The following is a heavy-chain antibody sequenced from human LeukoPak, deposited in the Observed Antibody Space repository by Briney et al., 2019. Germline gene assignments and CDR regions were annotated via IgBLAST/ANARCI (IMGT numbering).Heavy chain of an antibody. D-gene: IGHD3-16*02. V-gene: IGHV3-23*01. J-gene: IGHJ4*02. CDR2: ISGSGGST. CDR3: PRGLSNIGGDY. CDR1: GFTFSSYA. Sequence: PGGSLRLSCAASGFTFSSYAMSWVRQAPGKGLEWVSAISGSGGSTYYADSVKGRVTISRDNSKNTLYLQMNSLRAEYTAVYYCPRGLSNIGGDYWGQGTLVTVSS.